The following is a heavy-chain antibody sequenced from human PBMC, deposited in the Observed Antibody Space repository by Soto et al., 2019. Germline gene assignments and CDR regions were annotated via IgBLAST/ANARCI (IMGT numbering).Heavy chain of an antibody. CDR1: GFSLSTSGVG. D-gene: IGHD7-27*01. CDR2: IYWDDDK. V-gene: IGHV2-5*02. CDR3: ARDGTPGDSGYFDL. J-gene: IGHJ2*01. Sequence: QITLKESGPTLVKPTQTLTLTCTFSGFSLSTSGVGVGWIRQPPGKALEWLALIYWDDDKRYSPSLKSRLTITKDTSKTQVVLTMTNMDPVDTATYYCARDGTPGDSGYFDLWGRGTLVTVSS.